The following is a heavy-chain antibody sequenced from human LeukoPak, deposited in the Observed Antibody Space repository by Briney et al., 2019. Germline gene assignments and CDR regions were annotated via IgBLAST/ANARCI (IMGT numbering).Heavy chain of an antibody. CDR2: INSDGSST. V-gene: IGHV3-74*01. Sequence: GGSLRLSCAASGFTFSSYWMHWVRQAPGKGLVWVSRINSDGSSTNYADSVRGRFTISRDNAKNTLFLQMNSLGAEDTAVYYCARGCSGNSCYRSDYWGQGTLVTVSS. J-gene: IGHJ4*02. CDR1: GFTFSSYW. CDR3: ARGCSGNSCYRSDY. D-gene: IGHD2-15*01.